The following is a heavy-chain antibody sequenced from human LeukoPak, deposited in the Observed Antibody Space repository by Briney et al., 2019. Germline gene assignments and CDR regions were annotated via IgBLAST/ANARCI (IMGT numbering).Heavy chain of an antibody. D-gene: IGHD1-26*01. J-gene: IGHJ1*01. V-gene: IGHV3-21*01. CDR2: ISSSSSYI. CDR1: GFTFSSYS. CDR3: ARVMVGATYAEYFQH. Sequence: GGSLRLSCAASGFTFSSYSMNWVRQAPGKGLEWVPSISSSSSYIYYADSVKGRFTISRDNAKNSLYLQMNSLRAEDTAVYYCARVMVGATYAEYFQHWGQGTLVTVSS.